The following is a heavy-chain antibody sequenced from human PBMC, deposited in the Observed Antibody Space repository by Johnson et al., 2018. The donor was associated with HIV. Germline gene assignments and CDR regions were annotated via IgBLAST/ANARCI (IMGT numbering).Heavy chain of an antibody. CDR2: ISYDGNDK. Sequence: QMLLVESGGGLIQPGGSLRLSCAASGFTVSSNYMSWVRQAPGKGLEWVAVISYDGNDKDYADSVKGRFNISRDNSRNTLYLHLNSLRAVETAVYYCERVRIGRENAFDIWGQGTMVTVSS. V-gene: IGHV3-30*03. CDR3: ERVRIGRENAFDI. CDR1: GFTVSSNY. J-gene: IGHJ3*02. D-gene: IGHD1-26*01.